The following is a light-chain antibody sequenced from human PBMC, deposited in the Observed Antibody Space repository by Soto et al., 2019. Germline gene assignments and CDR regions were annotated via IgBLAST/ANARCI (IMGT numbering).Light chain of an antibody. V-gene: IGLV2-14*03. J-gene: IGLJ2*01. CDR3: SSYTSSSTLVV. CDR1: SSDVGGYNY. CDR2: DVG. Sequence: QSALTQPASVSESPGQSITLSCTGTSSDVGGYNYVSWYQQHPGKAPKLIIYDVGNRPSGFSNRFSGSKSGNTASLTISGLQAEDEADYYCSSYTSSSTLVVFGRGTKLTVL.